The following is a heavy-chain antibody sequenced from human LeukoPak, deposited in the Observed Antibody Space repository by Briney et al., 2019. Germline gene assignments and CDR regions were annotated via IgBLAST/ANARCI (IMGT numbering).Heavy chain of an antibody. D-gene: IGHD6-19*01. CDR3: AKGTSTYSSGSFDY. CDR1: GFNFSSYS. CDR2: ISGSGSTT. J-gene: IGHJ4*02. Sequence: GGSLRLSCAASGFNFSSYSMSWVRQAPGKGLEWVISISGSGSTTFYADSVKGRFTISRDNSNNMLYLQMTSLRAEDTAVYYCAKGTSTYSSGSFDYWGRGTLVTVSS. V-gene: IGHV3-23*01.